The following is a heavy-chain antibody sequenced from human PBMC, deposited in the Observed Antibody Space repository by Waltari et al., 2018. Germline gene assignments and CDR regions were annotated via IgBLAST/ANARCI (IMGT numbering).Heavy chain of an antibody. J-gene: IGHJ4*02. CDR2: ILASGDRK. Sequence: HVHLLQSGGGVVPPGGSLRLSCAASGFSFTDYAMHWVRQAPGKGLEWVAIILASGDRKFCADFAMGRFTVSRDTSRNILYLEMNGLRGDDTAIYYCAKEPNYGVGSIGYFEYWGQGVMVTVSS. CDR1: GFSFTDYA. D-gene: IGHD3-10*01. V-gene: IGHV3-30*02. CDR3: AKEPNYGVGSIGYFEY.